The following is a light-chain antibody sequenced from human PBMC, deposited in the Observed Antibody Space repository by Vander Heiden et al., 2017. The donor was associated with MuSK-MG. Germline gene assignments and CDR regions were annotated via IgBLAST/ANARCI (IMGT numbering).Light chain of an antibody. CDR2: GKN. CDR3: NSRDSSGTHWV. J-gene: IGLJ2*01. CDR1: SLRSYY. Sequence: SSELTQDPAVSVALGQTVRITCQGDSLRSYYASWYQQKPGQAPVLVIYGKNNRPSGSPDRFSGSSSGNTASLAINGAQAEDEADYYCNSRDSSGTHWVFGGGTKLTVL. V-gene: IGLV3-19*01.